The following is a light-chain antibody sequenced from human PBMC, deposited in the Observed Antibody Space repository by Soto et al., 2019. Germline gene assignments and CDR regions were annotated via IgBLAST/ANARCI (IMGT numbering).Light chain of an antibody. V-gene: IGKV3-20*01. CDR1: QTIRSDY. CDR2: AAS. CDR3: QQYDISPWT. J-gene: IGKJ1*01. Sequence: PGERVTLSCRTSQTIRSDYLAWYQHNPGHAPRLLIFAASSRATGIPDRFSASGSGTDFTLTISRLEPEDFAVYFCQQYDISPWTFGQGTKVDIK.